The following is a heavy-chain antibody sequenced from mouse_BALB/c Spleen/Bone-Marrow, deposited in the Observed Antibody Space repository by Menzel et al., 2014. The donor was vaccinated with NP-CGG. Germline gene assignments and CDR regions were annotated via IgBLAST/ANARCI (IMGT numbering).Heavy chain of an antibody. D-gene: IGHD1-1*01. V-gene: IGHV7-3*02. CDR3: AGDGYYCGSRWVAY. J-gene: IGHJ3*01. CDR2: IRNTANGYTT. CDR1: GFTFTDYY. Sequence: DVQLVESGGGLVHPGGSLRLPCAPSGFTFTDYYMSWVRQPPGKALEWLGFIRNTANGYTTEYSASVKGPFTISRHNSRSILYLQMNALRAEDSATYYCAGDGYYCGSRWVAYWGGGTLVTVSA.